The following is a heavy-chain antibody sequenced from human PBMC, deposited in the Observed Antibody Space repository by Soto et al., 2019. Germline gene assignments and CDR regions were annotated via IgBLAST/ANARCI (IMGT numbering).Heavy chain of an antibody. Sequence: GASVKVSCKTSRYTFTGYHIHWVRQAPGQGLEWMGWINPHSGGTNYAQEFRGRVTMTRDTSISTAYMEVKSLRSEDTAVYYCARGCSGGTCFLFDIWGQGTLVTVSS. CDR2: INPHSGGT. V-gene: IGHV1-2*02. CDR1: RYTFTGYH. D-gene: IGHD2-15*01. J-gene: IGHJ5*02. CDR3: ARGCSGGTCFLFDI.